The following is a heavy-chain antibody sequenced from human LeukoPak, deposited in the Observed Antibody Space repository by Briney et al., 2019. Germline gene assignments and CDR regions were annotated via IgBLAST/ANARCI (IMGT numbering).Heavy chain of an antibody. D-gene: IGHD6-19*01. Sequence: ASVKVSCKASGYTFTSYGISWVRQAPGQGLEWMGWISAYNGNTNYAQKLQGRVTMTTDTSTSTAYMELRSPRSDDTAVYYCARDSGYSSGWLRDYYYYYMDVWGKGTTVTVSS. J-gene: IGHJ6*03. V-gene: IGHV1-18*01. CDR2: ISAYNGNT. CDR3: ARDSGYSSGWLRDYYYYYMDV. CDR1: GYTFTSYG.